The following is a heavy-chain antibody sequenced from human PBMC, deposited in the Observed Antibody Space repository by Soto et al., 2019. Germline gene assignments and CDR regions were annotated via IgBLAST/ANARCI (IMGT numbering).Heavy chain of an antibody. D-gene: IGHD3-3*01. V-gene: IGHV1-18*01. Sequence: ASVKVSCKAFGYTFTSYGISWVRQAPGQGLEWMGWISAYNGNTNYAQKLQGRVTMTTDTSTSTAYMELRSLRSDDTAVYYCARDYYDFWSGYYGPRAEKLYYFDYWGQGTLVTVSS. CDR2: ISAYNGNT. CDR1: GYTFTSYG. J-gene: IGHJ4*02. CDR3: ARDYYDFWSGYYGPRAEKLYYFDY.